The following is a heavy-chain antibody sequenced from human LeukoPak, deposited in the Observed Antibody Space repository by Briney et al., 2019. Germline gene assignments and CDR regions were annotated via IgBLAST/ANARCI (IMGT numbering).Heavy chain of an antibody. CDR3: ASGTPWFDP. CDR1: GGSISSYY. J-gene: IGHJ5*02. V-gene: IGHV4-59*04. CDR2: IYHSGST. D-gene: IGHD1-7*01. Sequence: PSETLSLTCTVSGGSISSYYWSWIRQPPGKGLEWIGSIYHSGSTYYNPSLKSRVTISVDTSKNQFSLKLSSVTAADTAVYYCASGTPWFDPWGQGTLVTVSS.